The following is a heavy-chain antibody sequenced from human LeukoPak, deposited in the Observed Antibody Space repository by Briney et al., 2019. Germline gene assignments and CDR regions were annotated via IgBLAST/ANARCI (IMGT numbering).Heavy chain of an antibody. D-gene: IGHD2/OR15-2a*01. V-gene: IGHV5-51*01. Sequence: GEALKISCKGSGYSFSNYWIGWGRPMPGKGLEWMGIIYPGDSDTRYSPSFQGQVTISADKSITTAYLQWSSLKASDTAMYYCARHEDKNWFDPWGQGTLVTVSS. CDR3: ARHEDKNWFDP. CDR2: IYPGDSDT. CDR1: GYSFSNYW. J-gene: IGHJ5*02.